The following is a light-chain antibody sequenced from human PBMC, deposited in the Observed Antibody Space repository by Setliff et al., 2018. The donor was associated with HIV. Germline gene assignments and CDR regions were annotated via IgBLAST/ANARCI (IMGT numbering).Light chain of an antibody. Sequence: QSALTQPASVSGSPGQSITISCTGTSSDVGAYNYVSWYQQHPGRAPNLIIFDVSKRPSGVSGRFSGSKSGNTASLTISGLQAEDEADYYCFSYTIRSTRVVGGGTK. J-gene: IGLJ2*01. CDR3: FSYTIRSTRV. V-gene: IGLV2-14*01. CDR1: SSDVGAYNY. CDR2: DVS.